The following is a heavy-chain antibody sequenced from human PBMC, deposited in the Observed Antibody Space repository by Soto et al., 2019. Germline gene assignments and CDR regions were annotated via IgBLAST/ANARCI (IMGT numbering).Heavy chain of an antibody. J-gene: IGHJ4*02. D-gene: IGHD3-22*01. Sequence: SVKVSCKASGGTFSSYAISWVRQAPGQGLEWMGGIIPIFGTANYAQKFQGRVTITADESTSTAYMELSSLRSEDTAVYYCASRGDSSGYRDYWGQGTLVTVSS. CDR2: IIPIFGTA. V-gene: IGHV1-69*13. CDR3: ASRGDSSGYRDY. CDR1: GGTFSSYA.